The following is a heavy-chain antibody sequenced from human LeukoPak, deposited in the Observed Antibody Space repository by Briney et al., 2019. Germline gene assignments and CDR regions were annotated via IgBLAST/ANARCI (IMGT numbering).Heavy chain of an antibody. CDR1: GFTFNSYA. D-gene: IGHD3-3*01. V-gene: IGHV3-30*04. CDR3: ARDFLDFSVDY. J-gene: IGHJ4*02. CDR2: ISYDGSKK. Sequence: PGRSLRLPCAASGFTFNSYAMHWVRQAPGKGLEWVAFISYDGSKKSHANSVRGRFTISRDNSKNTLYLQMNSLRAEDTAVYYCARDFLDFSVDYWGQGTLVTVSS.